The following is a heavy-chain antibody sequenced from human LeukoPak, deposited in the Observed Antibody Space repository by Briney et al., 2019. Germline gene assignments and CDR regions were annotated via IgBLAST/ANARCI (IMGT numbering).Heavy chain of an antibody. CDR2: ISGSGGST. CDR1: GFTFSSYG. D-gene: IGHD6-13*01. V-gene: IGHV3-23*01. J-gene: IGHJ4*02. Sequence: GGTLRLSCAASGFTFSSYGMSWVRQAPGKGLEWVSAISGSGGSTYYADSVKGRFTISRDNSKNTLYLQMNSLRAEDTAVYYCAKDRVAAAGTVFYFDYWGQGTLVTVSS. CDR3: AKDRVAAAGTVFYFDY.